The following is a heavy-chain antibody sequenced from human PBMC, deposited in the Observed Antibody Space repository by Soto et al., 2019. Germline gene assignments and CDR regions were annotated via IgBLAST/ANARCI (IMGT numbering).Heavy chain of an antibody. V-gene: IGHV3-53*01. CDR1: GFTVSSNY. CDR2: IYSGGST. D-gene: IGHD5-18*01. Sequence: GGSLRLSCAASGFTVSSNYMSWVRQAPGKGLEWVSVIYSGGSTYYADSVKGRFTISRDNSKNTLYLQMNSLRAEDTAVYYCASDGYSYGYLPSYYYYGMDVWGQGTTVTVSS. CDR3: ASDGYSYGYLPSYYYYGMDV. J-gene: IGHJ6*02.